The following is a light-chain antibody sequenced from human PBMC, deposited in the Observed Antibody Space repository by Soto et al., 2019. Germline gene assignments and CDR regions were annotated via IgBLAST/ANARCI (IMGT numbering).Light chain of an antibody. CDR2: GAS. CDR3: QQYGSSPRT. J-gene: IGKJ1*01. Sequence: DIVLTQSPGTLSLSPGERATLSCRASQTVSSSNLAGYQQKPGQAPKVLIYGASSRATGIPDRFSGSGSGTDFTLTISRLEPEDFAVYYCQQYGSSPRTFGQGTKVEIK. V-gene: IGKV3-20*01. CDR1: QTVSSSN.